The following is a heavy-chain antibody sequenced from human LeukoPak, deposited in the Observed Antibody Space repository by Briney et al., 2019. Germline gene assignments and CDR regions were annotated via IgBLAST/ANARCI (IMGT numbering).Heavy chain of an antibody. CDR2: INQGGSEK. J-gene: IGHJ4*02. Sequence: GGSLRLSCAASGFTFSSYWMSWVRQAPGKGLEWVAIINQGGSEKYYVDSVRGRFTISRDNAKNSLYLQINSLRAEDTAVYYCARDKIVGASFNDYWGQGTLVTVSS. V-gene: IGHV3-7*01. D-gene: IGHD1-26*01. CDR1: GFTFSSYW. CDR3: ARDKIVGASFNDY.